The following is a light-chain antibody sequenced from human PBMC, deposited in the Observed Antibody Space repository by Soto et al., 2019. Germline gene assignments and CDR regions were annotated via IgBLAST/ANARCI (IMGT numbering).Light chain of an antibody. J-gene: IGKJ4*01. V-gene: IGKV3-11*01. CDR1: QNVDTY. Sequence: IVLTQSPATLSLSPGERATLSCRASQNVDTYLAWYQQKPGQTPRLLIYDASNRATGIPARFSGSGSGTDFTLTISSLEPEDFAVYYCQQRRNWPLTFGGGTKVDIK. CDR3: QQRRNWPLT. CDR2: DAS.